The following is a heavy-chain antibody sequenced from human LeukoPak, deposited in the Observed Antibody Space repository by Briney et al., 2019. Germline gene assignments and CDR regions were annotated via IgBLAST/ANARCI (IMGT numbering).Heavy chain of an antibody. CDR1: WDSITRSAFY. Sequence: SDTLSLPCTVSWDSITRSAFYWQWTRRAPGEGLEGNGTIFHGGNTHYTPYLKTRVSLSVNRSKNQVSLNLSSVTAADTALYDCEKQGRQIPFGGVGAIAPFDIWGQGTMVTVSS. CDR2: IFHGGNT. D-gene: IGHD3-16*01. CDR3: EKQGRQIPFGGVGAIAPFDI. J-gene: IGHJ3*02. V-gene: IGHV4-39*01.